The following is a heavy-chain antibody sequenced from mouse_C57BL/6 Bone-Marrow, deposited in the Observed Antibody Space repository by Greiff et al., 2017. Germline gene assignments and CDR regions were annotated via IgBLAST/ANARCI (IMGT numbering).Heavy chain of an antibody. J-gene: IGHJ4*01. Sequence: VQLQQPGAELVRPGTSVKLSCKASGYTFTSYWMHWVKQRPGQGLEWIGEIDPSDSYTNYNQKFKGKATLTVDTSSSTAYMQLSSLTSEDSAVXYCARSRLYYAMDYWGQGTSVTVSS. V-gene: IGHV1-59*01. CDR3: ARSRLYYAMDY. CDR1: GYTFTSYW. CDR2: IDPSDSYT.